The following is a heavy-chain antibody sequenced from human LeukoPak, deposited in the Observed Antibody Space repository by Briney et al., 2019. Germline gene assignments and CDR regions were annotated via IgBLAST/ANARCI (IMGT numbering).Heavy chain of an antibody. CDR3: TTGIFDY. V-gene: IGHV3-15*01. CDR1: AFTFSNAW. Sequence: GRSMTLSCAPYAFTFSNAWMGWVSPAPGKGLEWVGRIKSKTDGWRTEYAAPVKGRFTISRDDSKNTLYLQTNSLKTEDTAVYYCTTGIFDYWGQGTLVTVSS. J-gene: IGHJ4*02. D-gene: IGHD1-14*01. CDR2: IKSKTDGWRT.